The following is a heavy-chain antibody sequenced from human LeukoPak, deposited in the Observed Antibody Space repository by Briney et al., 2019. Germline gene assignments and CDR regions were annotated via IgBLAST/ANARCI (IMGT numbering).Heavy chain of an antibody. CDR3: VRDHYYDSSGYTFRH. CDR1: GGSFGDYH. D-gene: IGHD3-22*01. V-gene: IGHV4-4*07. CDR2: IYTTGSTTGST. Sequence: PSETLFLTCALSGGSFGDYHWSWIRQPAGKGLEWIGRIYTTGSTTGSTTYIPSLKSRVTISVDTSKNQFSLKLSSVTAADTAVYYCVRDHYYDSSGYTFRHWGQGTLVTVSS. J-gene: IGHJ1*01.